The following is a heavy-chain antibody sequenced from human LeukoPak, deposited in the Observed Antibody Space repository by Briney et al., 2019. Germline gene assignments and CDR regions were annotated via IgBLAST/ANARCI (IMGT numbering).Heavy chain of an antibody. J-gene: IGHJ4*02. CDR2: IRYDGSNK. V-gene: IGHV3-30*02. CDR1: GFTFSSYG. Sequence: GGSLRLSCAASGFTFSSYGMHWVRQAPGKGLEWVAFIRYDGSNKYYADSVKGRFTISRDNSKNTLYLQMNSLRAEDTAVCYCAKGLVVTAPLYYFDYWGQGTLVTVSS. CDR3: AKGLVVTAPLYYFDY. D-gene: IGHD2-2*01.